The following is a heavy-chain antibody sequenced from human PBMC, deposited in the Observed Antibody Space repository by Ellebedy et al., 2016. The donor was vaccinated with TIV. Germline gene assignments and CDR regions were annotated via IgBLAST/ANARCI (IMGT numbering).Heavy chain of an antibody. CDR3: ARHVGIAAARRGGIDY. Sequence: GSLRLSXAVYGGSFSGYYWSWIRQPPGKGLEWIGEINHSGSTNYNPSLKSRVTISVDTSKNQFSLKLSSVTAADTAVYYCARHVGIAAARRGGIDYWGQGTLVTVSS. J-gene: IGHJ4*02. CDR2: INHSGST. CDR1: GGSFSGYY. V-gene: IGHV4-34*01. D-gene: IGHD6-13*01.